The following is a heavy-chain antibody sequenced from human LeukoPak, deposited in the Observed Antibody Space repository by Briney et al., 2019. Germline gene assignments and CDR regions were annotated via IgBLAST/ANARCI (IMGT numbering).Heavy chain of an antibody. CDR1: DGSISGYY. V-gene: IGHV4-59*08. Sequence: SGTLSLTCTVSDGSISGYYWSWIRQPPGKGLEWIGYIYYSGSTSYNPSLKSRVTISVDTSKDQFSLKLNSVTAADTAVNYCASSGFSYGHYFDYWGQGTLVTVSS. CDR3: ASSGFSYGHYFDY. D-gene: IGHD5-18*01. J-gene: IGHJ4*02. CDR2: IYYSGST.